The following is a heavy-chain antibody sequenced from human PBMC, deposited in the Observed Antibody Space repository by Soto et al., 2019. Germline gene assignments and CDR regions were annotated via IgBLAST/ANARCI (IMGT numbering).Heavy chain of an antibody. CDR3: ARALGPWGSSPVDY. Sequence: ASVKVSCKASGYTFTSYGISWVRQAPGQGLEWMGWISAYNGNTNYAQKLQGRVTMTTDASTSTAYMELRSLRSDDTAVYYCARALGPWGSSPVDYWGQGTLVTVSS. V-gene: IGHV1-18*01. J-gene: IGHJ4*02. D-gene: IGHD3-16*01. CDR2: ISAYNGNT. CDR1: GYTFTSYG.